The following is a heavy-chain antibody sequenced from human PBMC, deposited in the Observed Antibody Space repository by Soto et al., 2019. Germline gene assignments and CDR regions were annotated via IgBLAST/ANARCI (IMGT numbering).Heavy chain of an antibody. D-gene: IGHD4-17*01. CDR2: IYHSGST. V-gene: IGHV4-28*01. CDR3: ARATVTRVDY. J-gene: IGHJ4*02. CDR1: GYSISSSNW. Sequence: PSETLSLTCAVSGYSISSSNWWGWIRQPPGKGLEWIGYIYHSGSTYYNPSLKSRVTISVDRSKNQFSLKLSSVTAADTAVYYCARATVTRVDYWGQGTLVTVSS.